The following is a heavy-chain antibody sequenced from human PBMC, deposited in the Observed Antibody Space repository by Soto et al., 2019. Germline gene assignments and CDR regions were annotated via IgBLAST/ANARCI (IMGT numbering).Heavy chain of an antibody. V-gene: IGHV1-69*12. Sequence: QVQLVQSGAEVKKPGSSVKVSCKASGSTFSSYAISWVRQAPGQGLEWMGGIIPIFGTANYAQKFQGRVTITADESTSTAYMELSSLRSEDTAVYYCARVRVRFLEWLGSEGWGQGTLVTVSS. CDR1: GSTFSSYA. CDR2: IIPIFGTA. CDR3: ARVRVRFLEWLGSEG. D-gene: IGHD3-3*01. J-gene: IGHJ4*02.